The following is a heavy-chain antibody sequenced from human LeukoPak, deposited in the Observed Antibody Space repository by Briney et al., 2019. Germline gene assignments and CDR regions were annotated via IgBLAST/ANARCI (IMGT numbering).Heavy chain of an antibody. CDR2: IYYSGST. CDR1: GGSISNYY. J-gene: IGHJ5*02. V-gene: IGHV4-59*12. D-gene: IGHD6-13*01. CDR3: ARVVAAAGNNWFDP. Sequence: SETLSLTCTVSGGSISNYYWSWIRQPPGKGLEWIGYIYYSGSTNYNPSLKSRLSISIDTSKNQFSLKLNSVTAADTAVYYCARVVAAAGNNWFDPWGQGTLVTVSS.